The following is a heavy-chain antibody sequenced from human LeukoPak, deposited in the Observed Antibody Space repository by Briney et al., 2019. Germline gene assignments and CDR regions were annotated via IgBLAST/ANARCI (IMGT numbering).Heavy chain of an antibody. Sequence: PGGSLRLSCAASGFTFSTYEMNWVRQAPGKGLEWVSAISGSGGSTYYADSVKGRFTISRDNSKNTLYLQMNSLRAEDTAVYYCAKDGVGYYDSSGYPDYWGQGTLVTVSS. CDR3: AKDGVGYYDSSGYPDY. CDR1: GFTFSTYE. D-gene: IGHD3-22*01. CDR2: ISGSGGST. J-gene: IGHJ4*02. V-gene: IGHV3-23*01.